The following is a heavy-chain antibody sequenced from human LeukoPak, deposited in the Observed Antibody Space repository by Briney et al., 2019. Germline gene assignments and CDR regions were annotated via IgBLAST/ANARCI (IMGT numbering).Heavy chain of an antibody. V-gene: IGHV4-61*02. CDR1: SGSISSGSYY. D-gene: IGHD6-6*01. J-gene: IGHJ6*03. CDR3: ARGASSSPAIGYYYYYMDV. CDR2: MYTSGST. Sequence: SETLSLTCTVSSGSISSGSYYWSWIRQPAGKGLEWIGRMYTSGSTNYNPSLKSRVTISVDTSKNQFSLKLSSVTAADTAVYYCARGASSSPAIGYYYYYMDVWGKGTTVTVSS.